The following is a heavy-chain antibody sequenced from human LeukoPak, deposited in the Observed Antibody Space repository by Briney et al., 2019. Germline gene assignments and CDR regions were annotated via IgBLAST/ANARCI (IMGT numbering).Heavy chain of an antibody. CDR3: ARRDFYYYYMDV. Sequence: SETLSLTCSVSGGSISSYYWSWIRQPPGKALERIGYIFSSGSAYYNPSLESRVTISLDTSKNQFSLELSYVTAADTAVYYCARRDFYYYYMDVWGKGTTVTVSS. J-gene: IGHJ6*03. V-gene: IGHV4-4*09. D-gene: IGHD3-9*01. CDR1: GGSISSYY. CDR2: IFSSGSA.